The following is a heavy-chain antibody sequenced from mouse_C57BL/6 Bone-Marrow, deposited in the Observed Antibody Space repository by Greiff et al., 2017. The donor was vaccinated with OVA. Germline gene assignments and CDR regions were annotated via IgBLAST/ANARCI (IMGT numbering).Heavy chain of an antibody. Sequence: EVQLVESGGGLVQPRGSLKLSCAASGFSFNTYAMNWVRQAPGKGLEWVARISSTSNNYATYYAVSGKDRFTIARDESASLLYLQMNNLKPEDTAMYYYVCPSTTVEATKAMAYWGQGTSVTVSS. V-gene: IGHV10-1*01. CDR1: GFSFNTYA. J-gene: IGHJ4*01. CDR3: VCPSTTVEATKAMAY. D-gene: IGHD1-1*01. CDR2: ISSTSNNYAT.